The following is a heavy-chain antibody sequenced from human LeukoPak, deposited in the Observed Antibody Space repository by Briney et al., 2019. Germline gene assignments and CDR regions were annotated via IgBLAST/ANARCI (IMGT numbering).Heavy chain of an antibody. Sequence: PGGSLRLSCAASGFTFSSYEMNWVRQAPGKGLEWVSYISSSGSTIYYADSVKGRFTISRDNAKNSLYLQMNSLRAEDTAVYYCASPDSSGPEDYRGQGTLVTVSS. CDR2: ISSSGSTI. CDR1: GFTFSSYE. D-gene: IGHD3-22*01. J-gene: IGHJ4*02. V-gene: IGHV3-48*03. CDR3: ASPDSSGPEDY.